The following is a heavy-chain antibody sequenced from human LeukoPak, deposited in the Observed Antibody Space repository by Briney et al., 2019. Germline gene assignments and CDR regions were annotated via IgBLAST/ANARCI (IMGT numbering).Heavy chain of an antibody. CDR3: ARDPYDYGGNLDY. V-gene: IGHV3-21*01. Sequence: PGGSLRLSCAASGFTFSSYSMNWVRQAPGKGLEWVSSISSSSSYIYYADSVKGRFTISRDNAKNSLYLQMNSMRAEDTAVYYCARDPYDYGGNLDYWGQGTLVTVSS. J-gene: IGHJ4*02. CDR2: ISSSSSYI. D-gene: IGHD4-23*01. CDR1: GFTFSSYS.